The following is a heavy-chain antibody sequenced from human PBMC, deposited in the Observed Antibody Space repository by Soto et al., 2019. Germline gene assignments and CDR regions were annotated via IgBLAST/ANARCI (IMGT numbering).Heavy chain of an antibody. Sequence: GGSLRLSCAASGFTVSSNYMSWVRQAPGKGLEWVSVIYSGGSTYYADSVKGRFTISRDNAKNSLYLQMNSLRAEDTAVYYCARGEVAARPNYMDVWGKGTTVTVSS. CDR1: GFTVSSNY. CDR3: ARGEVAARPNYMDV. V-gene: IGHV3-53*03. D-gene: IGHD6-6*01. CDR2: IYSGGST. J-gene: IGHJ6*03.